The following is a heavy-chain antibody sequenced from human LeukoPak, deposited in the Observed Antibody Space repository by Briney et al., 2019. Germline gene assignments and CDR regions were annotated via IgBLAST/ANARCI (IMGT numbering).Heavy chain of an antibody. D-gene: IGHD6-6*01. CDR2: IRYDGSNK. CDR3: AKVPYSSSASKVTDY. CDR1: GFTFSSYG. Sequence: PGGSLRLSCAASGFTFSSYGMHWVRQAPGKGLEWVAFIRYDGSNKYYADSVKGRFTISRDNSKNTLYLQMNSLRAKDTAVYYCAKVPYSSSASKVTDYWGQGTLVTVPS. V-gene: IGHV3-30*02. J-gene: IGHJ4*02.